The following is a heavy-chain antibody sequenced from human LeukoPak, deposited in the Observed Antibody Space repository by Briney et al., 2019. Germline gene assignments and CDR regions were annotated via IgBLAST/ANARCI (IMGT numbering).Heavy chain of an antibody. Sequence: SGGSLRLSCAASGXTFSSYGMHWVRQAPGXGLEWVAVISSDGSNAYYADYVKGRFTMSRDNSKNTLFVQMNSPRAEDAAVYYCAKDLSGRKGPFDYWGQGTLVTVSS. CDR1: GXTFSSYG. CDR3: AKDLSGRKGPFDY. J-gene: IGHJ4*02. V-gene: IGHV3-30*18. D-gene: IGHD3-10*01. CDR2: ISSDGSNA.